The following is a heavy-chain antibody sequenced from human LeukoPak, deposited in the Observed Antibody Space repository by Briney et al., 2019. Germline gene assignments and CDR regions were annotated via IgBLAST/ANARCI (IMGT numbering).Heavy chain of an antibody. D-gene: IGHD2-15*01. J-gene: IGHJ4*02. V-gene: IGHV4-59*01. CDR1: GGSISSYY. Sequence: SETLSLTCTVSGGSISSYYWSWIRQPPGKGLELIGYIYYSGSTNYNPSLKSRVTISVDTSKNQFSLKLSSVTAADTAVYYCARDVGGREGLDYWGQGTLVTVSS. CDR3: ARDVGGREGLDY. CDR2: IYYSGST.